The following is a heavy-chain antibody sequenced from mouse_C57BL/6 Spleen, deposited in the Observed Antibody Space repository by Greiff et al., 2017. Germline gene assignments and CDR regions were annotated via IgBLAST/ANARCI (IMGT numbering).Heavy chain of an antibody. CDR2: IYPGSGST. V-gene: IGHV1-55*01. Sequence: VQLQQPGAELVKPGASVKMSCKASGYTFTSSWITWVKQRPGQGLEWIGDIYPGSGSTNYNEKFKSKATLTVDTSSSTAYMQLSSLTSEDSAVYYCARTPYGSSYWYFDVWGTGTTVIVSS. J-gene: IGHJ1*03. CDR3: ARTPYGSSYWYFDV. D-gene: IGHD1-1*01. CDR1: GYTFTSSW.